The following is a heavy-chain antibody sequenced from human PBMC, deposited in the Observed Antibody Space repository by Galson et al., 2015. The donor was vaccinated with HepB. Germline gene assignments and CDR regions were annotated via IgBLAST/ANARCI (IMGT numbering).Heavy chain of an antibody. V-gene: IGHV1-2*02. J-gene: IGHJ4*02. CDR1: GYTFTGYY. CDR3: ARDSYGDYVRGADY. D-gene: IGHD4-17*01. CDR2: INPNSGGT. Sequence: SVKVSCKASGYTFTGYYMHWVRQAPGQGLEWMGWINPNSGGTNYAQKFQGRVTMTRDTSISTAYMELSRLRSDDTAVYYCARDSYGDYVRGADYWGRGTLVTVSS.